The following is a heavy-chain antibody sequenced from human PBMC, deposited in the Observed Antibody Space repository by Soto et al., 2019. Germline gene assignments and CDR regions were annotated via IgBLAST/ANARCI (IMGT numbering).Heavy chain of an antibody. CDR2: INPNSGGT. D-gene: IGHD2-15*01. CDR1: GYTFTGYY. V-gene: IGHV1-2*04. J-gene: IGHJ4*02. CDR3: ARALCCIGGSCSYWIVF. Sequence: ASVKVSCKASGYTFTGYYMHWVRRAPGQGLEWMGWINPNSGGTNYAQKFQGWVTMTRDTSISTAYMELSRLRSDDTAVYYCARALCCIGGSCSYWIVFWGQGTLVTVVS.